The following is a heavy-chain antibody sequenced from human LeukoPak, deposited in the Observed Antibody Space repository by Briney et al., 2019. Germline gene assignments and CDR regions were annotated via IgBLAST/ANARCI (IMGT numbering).Heavy chain of an antibody. CDR1: GFSFSSYG. V-gene: IGHV3-30*18. D-gene: IGHD6-6*01. CDR3: AKDLSRSSSSPQGYYYYYGMDV. CDR2: ISYDGSNK. J-gene: IGHJ6*02. Sequence: GGSLRPSCAASGFSFSSYGMHWVRQAPGKGLEWVAVISYDGSNKYYADSVKGRFTISRDNSKNTLYLQMNSLRAEDTAVYYCAKDLSRSSSSPQGYYYYYGMDVWGQGTTVTVSS.